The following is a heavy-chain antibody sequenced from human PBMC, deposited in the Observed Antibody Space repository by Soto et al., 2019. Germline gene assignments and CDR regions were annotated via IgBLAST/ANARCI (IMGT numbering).Heavy chain of an antibody. J-gene: IGHJ6*02. Sequence: GGSLRLSCAASGFTFRSYSMDWVRQAPGKGLEWVSYISSSNRTINYADSVKGRFIISRDNAKNSLYLQMHSLRDEDTAVYYCAREGWPLLQTGMDVWGQGTTVTVSS. CDR2: ISSSNRTI. V-gene: IGHV3-48*02. CDR3: AREGWPLLQTGMDV. D-gene: IGHD2-15*01. CDR1: GFTFRSYS.